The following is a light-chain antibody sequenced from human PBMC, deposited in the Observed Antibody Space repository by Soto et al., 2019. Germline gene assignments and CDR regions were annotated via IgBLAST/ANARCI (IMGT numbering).Light chain of an antibody. CDR3: QQYNSYST. Sequence: DIQMTQSPSTLSASVGDRVTITCRASQSISSWLAWYQQKPGKAPKLLIYDASSLESGVPSRFSGSGSGTGIPLNIRHLQPDDFATYYCQQYNSYSTFGQGTKLEIK. CDR1: QSISSW. V-gene: IGKV1-5*01. CDR2: DAS. J-gene: IGKJ2*01.